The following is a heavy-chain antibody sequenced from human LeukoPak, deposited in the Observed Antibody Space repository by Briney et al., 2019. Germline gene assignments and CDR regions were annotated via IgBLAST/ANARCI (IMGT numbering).Heavy chain of an antibody. J-gene: IGHJ4*02. CDR3: ARVRAAAGTREVDYFDY. V-gene: IGHV1-46*01. CDR2: INPSGGTT. CDR1: GYTFTSYH. Sequence: GASVKVSCKASGYTFTSYHMHWVRQAPGQGLEWMGIINPSGGTTNYAQKFQGRVTMTRDTSTSTVYMELSSLRSEDTAVYYCARVRAAAGTREVDYFDYWGQGTLVTVSS. D-gene: IGHD6-13*01.